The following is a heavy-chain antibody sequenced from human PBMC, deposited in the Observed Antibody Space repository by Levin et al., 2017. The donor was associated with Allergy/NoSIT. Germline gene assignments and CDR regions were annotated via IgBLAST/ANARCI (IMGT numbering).Heavy chain of an antibody. J-gene: IGHJ4*02. Sequence: GESLKISCAASGFTFSSYGMHWVRQAPGKGLEWVAVISYDGSNKYYADSVKGRFTISRDNSKNTLYLQMNILRAEDTAVYYCAKDSSSGWYLGFDYWGQGPLVTVSS. D-gene: IGHD6-19*01. CDR2: ISYDGSNK. CDR3: AKDSSSGWYLGFDY. CDR1: GFTFSSYG. V-gene: IGHV3-30*18.